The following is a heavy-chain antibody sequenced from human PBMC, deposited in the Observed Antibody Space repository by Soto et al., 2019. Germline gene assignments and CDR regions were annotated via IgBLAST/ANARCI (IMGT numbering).Heavy chain of an antibody. CDR1: GSAFRTYG. J-gene: IGHJ4*02. D-gene: IGHD2-15*01. CDR3: AKDYTVAADPSSVILFDY. Sequence: GGSLRLACAASGSAFRTYGMHWVRQAPGKGLEWVALISYDGSDEYYADSVKGRFTISRDNSKNTVYLQMSSLRVEDTAIYYCAKDYTVAADPSSVILFDYWGQGALVTVSS. CDR2: ISYDGSDE. V-gene: IGHV3-30*18.